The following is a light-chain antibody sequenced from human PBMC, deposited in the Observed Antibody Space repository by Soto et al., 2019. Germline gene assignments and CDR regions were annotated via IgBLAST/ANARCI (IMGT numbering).Light chain of an antibody. V-gene: IGKV1-27*01. Sequence: DIQMTQSPSSLSASVGDRVTITCRASQGISNYLAWYQPKPGKVPKPLIYAASTLQSGVPSRLSGSGSGTEFAFTISSLQPEDVATYDCQKYNSAPLTCGGGTKVEIK. CDR1: QGISNY. J-gene: IGKJ4*01. CDR2: AAS. CDR3: QKYNSAPLT.